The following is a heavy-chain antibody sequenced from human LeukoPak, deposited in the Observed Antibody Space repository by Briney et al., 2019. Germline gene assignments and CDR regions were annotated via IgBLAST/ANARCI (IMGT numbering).Heavy chain of an antibody. CDR1: GGSFSGYY. D-gene: IGHD3-22*01. CDR2: INHSGST. V-gene: IGHV4-34*09. Sequence: KTSETLSLTCAVYGGSFSGYYWSWIRQPPGKGLEWIGEINHSGSTNYNPSLKSRVTISVDTSKNQFSLKLSSVTAADTAVYYCARGSITMIVVDSFDYWGQGTLVTVSS. J-gene: IGHJ4*02. CDR3: ARGSITMIVVDSFDY.